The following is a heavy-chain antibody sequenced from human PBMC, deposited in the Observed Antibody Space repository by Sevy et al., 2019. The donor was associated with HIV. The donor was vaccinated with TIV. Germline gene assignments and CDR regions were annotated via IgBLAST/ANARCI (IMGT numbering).Heavy chain of an antibody. V-gene: IGHV1-8*02. J-gene: IGHJ5*01. CDR3: TRVRALNYYDTSVAMEYNWFDP. CDR1: GYTFTSYD. CDR2: MNPNTGNT. Sequence: ASVKVSCKASGYTFTSYDINWVRQATGQGLEWMGLMNPNTGNTGYALKFQGRVTMTRDTSTSTAYMELRSLRSDDTAIYYCTRVRALNYYDTSVAMEYNWFDPWGQGTLVTVSS. D-gene: IGHD3-22*01.